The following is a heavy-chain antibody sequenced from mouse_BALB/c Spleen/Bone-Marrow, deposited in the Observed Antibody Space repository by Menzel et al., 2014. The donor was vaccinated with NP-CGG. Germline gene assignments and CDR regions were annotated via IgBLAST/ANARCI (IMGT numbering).Heavy chain of an antibody. V-gene: IGHV1-4*01. D-gene: IGHD2-3*01. CDR2: INPRNTYS. Sequence: QVQLQQSGAELARPGASVKMSCKASGYSFTSYTMHWVKQRPGQGLEWIAYINPRNTYSDYNQKFKDRATVTADKSSSTAYMQLSSLTSEDSAVYYCTREGTYDGSSGHFDYWGQGTTLTVSS. CDR3: TREGTYDGSSGHFDY. CDR1: GYSFTSYT. J-gene: IGHJ2*01.